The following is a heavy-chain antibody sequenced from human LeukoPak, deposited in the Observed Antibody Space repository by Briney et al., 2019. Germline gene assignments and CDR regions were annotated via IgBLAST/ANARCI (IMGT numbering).Heavy chain of an antibody. CDR1: GYTFINHG. V-gene: IGHV1-18*01. Sequence: GASVKVSCKASGYTFINHGITWVRQAPGQGLEWMGRITVYNGDTKSAQKFQGRVTKTADSSTNTAYMELGSLTSDDTAVYYCARDSSDFRSLIPHWGQGTLVTVSS. CDR3: ARDSSDFRSLIPH. J-gene: IGHJ1*01. D-gene: IGHD3-3*01. CDR2: ITVYNGDT.